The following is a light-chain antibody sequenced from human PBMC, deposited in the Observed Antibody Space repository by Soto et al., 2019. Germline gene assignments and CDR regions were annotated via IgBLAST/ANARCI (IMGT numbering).Light chain of an antibody. Sequence: EIVLTQSPATLSLSPGERTTLSCRASQSVSSYLAWYQQTPGQAPRLLIYDASNRATGIPARFSGSGSGTDLTLTISSLEPEDFAVYYCQQRSNFPITFGQGTRLEIK. J-gene: IGKJ5*01. CDR3: QQRSNFPIT. CDR2: DAS. CDR1: QSVSSY. V-gene: IGKV3-11*01.